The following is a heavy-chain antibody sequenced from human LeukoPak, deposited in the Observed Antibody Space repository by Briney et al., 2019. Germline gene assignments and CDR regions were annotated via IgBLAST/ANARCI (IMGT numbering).Heavy chain of an antibody. V-gene: IGHV1-8*01. Sequence: ASVKVSCKASGYTFTSYDINWVRQATGQGLEWMGWMNPNSGNTGYAQKFQGRVTMTRNTSISTAYMELSSLRSEDTAVYYCARVDDILTGSVDYWGQGTLVTVSS. J-gene: IGHJ4*02. CDR2: MNPNSGNT. D-gene: IGHD3-9*01. CDR3: ARVDDILTGSVDY. CDR1: GYTFTSYD.